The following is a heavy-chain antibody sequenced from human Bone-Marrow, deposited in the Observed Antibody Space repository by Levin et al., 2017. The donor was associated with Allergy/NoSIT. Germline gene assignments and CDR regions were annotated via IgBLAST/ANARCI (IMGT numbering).Heavy chain of an antibody. CDR1: GFTFSNYA. CDR2: ISGSGGGT. V-gene: IGHV3-23*01. D-gene: IGHD3-3*01. J-gene: IGHJ1*01. CDR3: AKDRISSYDFWSGSIYFQH. Sequence: PGGSLRLSCAASGFTFSNYAMSWVRQAPGKGLEWVATISGSGGGTYDADSVKGRFTISRDNSKNTLYLQMNSLRADDTAVYYCAKDRISSYDFWSGSIYFQHWGQGTLVTVSS.